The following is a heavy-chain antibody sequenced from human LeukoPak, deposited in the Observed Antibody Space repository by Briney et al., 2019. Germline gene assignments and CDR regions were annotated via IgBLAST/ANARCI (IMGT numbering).Heavy chain of an antibody. Sequence: GGSLRLSCAASGFTFSSYWMSWVRQAPGKGLEWVANIKQDGSEKYYVDSVKGRFTISRGNAKNSLYLQMNSLRAEDTAVYYCASCDFWSGYHFDYWGQGTLVTVSS. D-gene: IGHD3-3*01. CDR3: ASCDFWSGYHFDY. CDR2: IKQDGSEK. V-gene: IGHV3-7*01. CDR1: GFTFSSYW. J-gene: IGHJ4*02.